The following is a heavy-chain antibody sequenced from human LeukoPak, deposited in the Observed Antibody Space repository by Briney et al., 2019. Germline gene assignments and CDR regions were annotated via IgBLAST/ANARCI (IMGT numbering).Heavy chain of an antibody. D-gene: IGHD3-10*01. V-gene: IGHV4-59*01. CDR2: ISYSGST. J-gene: IGHJ2*01. Sequence: SETLSLTCTVSGGSISSYYWSWIRQPPGKGLEWIGYISYSGSTNYNPSLRRRVTISVDTSKNQFSLKLSSVTAADTAVYYCARDSRDYYGAGSYYNAWYFDLWGRGTLVTVSS. CDR1: GGSISSYY. CDR3: ARDSRDYYGAGSYYNAWYFDL.